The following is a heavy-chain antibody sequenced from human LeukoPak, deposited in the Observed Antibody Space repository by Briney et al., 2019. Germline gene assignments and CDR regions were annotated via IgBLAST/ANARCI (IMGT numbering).Heavy chain of an antibody. D-gene: IGHD1-26*01. V-gene: IGHV3-9*01. CDR1: GLIFDNYA. CDR2: ISWNSGSI. CDR3: AKGRANSGGGDAFDI. J-gene: IGHJ3*02. Sequence: GRSLGLSCAASGLIFDNYAMHWVRQAPGKGLEWVSGISWNSGSIGYADSVKGRFTISRDNAKDSLYLQMNSLRAEDTALYYCAKGRANSGGGDAFDIWGQGTIVTVSS.